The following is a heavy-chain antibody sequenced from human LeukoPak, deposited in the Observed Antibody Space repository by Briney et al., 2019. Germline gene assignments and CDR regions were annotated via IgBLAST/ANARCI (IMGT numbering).Heavy chain of an antibody. CDR1: GGSFSGYY. J-gene: IGHJ5*02. V-gene: IGHV4-34*01. Sequence: SETLSLTCAVYGGSFSGYYWSWIRQPPGKGLEWIGEINHSGSTNYNPSLKSRVTISVDTSKNQFSLKLSSVTAADTAVYYCARGYHPYYDILTGYRSRKPGFAPWGQGTLVTVSS. D-gene: IGHD3-9*01. CDR3: ARGYHPYYDILTGYRSRKPGFAP. CDR2: INHSGST.